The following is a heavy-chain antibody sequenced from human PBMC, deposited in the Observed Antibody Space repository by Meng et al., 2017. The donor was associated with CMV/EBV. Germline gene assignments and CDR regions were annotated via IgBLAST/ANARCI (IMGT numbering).Heavy chain of an antibody. CDR2: IYYSGSI. CDR1: GGSISSSSYY. Sequence: SETLPLTCTVSGGSISSSSYYWGWIRQPPGKGLEWIGSIYYSGSIYYNPSLKSRVTISVDTSKNQFSLKLSSVTAADTAVYYCAILIVGATIGTFDYWGQGTLVTVSS. J-gene: IGHJ4*02. CDR3: AILIVGATIGTFDY. D-gene: IGHD1-26*01. V-gene: IGHV4-39*07.